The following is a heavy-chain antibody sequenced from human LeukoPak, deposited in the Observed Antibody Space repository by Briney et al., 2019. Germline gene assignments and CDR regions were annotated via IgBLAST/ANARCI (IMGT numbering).Heavy chain of an antibody. Sequence: GGSLRLSCAASGFTFSSYSMHWVRQAPGKGLEWVAVISYDGSNNYYADSVKGRFTISRDNSKNTLYLQMNSLRVEDTAVYYCARSGSSSSLRYFDYWGQGTLVTVSS. CDR3: ARSGSSSSLRYFDY. J-gene: IGHJ4*02. D-gene: IGHD6-6*01. CDR2: ISYDGSNN. V-gene: IGHV3-30-3*01. CDR1: GFTFSSYS.